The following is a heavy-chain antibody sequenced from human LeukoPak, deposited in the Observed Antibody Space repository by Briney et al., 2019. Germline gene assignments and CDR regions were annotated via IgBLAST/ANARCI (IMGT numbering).Heavy chain of an antibody. D-gene: IGHD3-16*01. CDR1: GYTFTGYY. Sequence: ASVKVSCKASGYTFTGYYMHWVRQAPGQGLEWMGWINPNSGDTNYAQKFQGRVTMTRNTSISTAYMELSRLTSDDTAVYYCARRDYDDHWGQGTLVTVSS. V-gene: IGHV1-2*02. J-gene: IGHJ5*02. CDR2: INPNSGDT. CDR3: ARRDYDDH.